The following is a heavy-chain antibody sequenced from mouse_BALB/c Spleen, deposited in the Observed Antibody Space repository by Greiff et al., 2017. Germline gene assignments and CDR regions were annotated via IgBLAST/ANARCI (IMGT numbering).Heavy chain of an antibody. D-gene: IGHD1-2*01. CDR1: GFTFSSYG. CDR2: ISSGGSYT. Sequence: EVQGVESGGDLVKPGGSLKLSCAASGFTFSSYGMSWVRQTPDKRLEWVATISSGGSYTYYPDSVKGRFTISRDNAKNTLYLQMSSLKSEDTAMYYCARGDTTAKAWFAYWGQGTLVTVSA. CDR3: ARGDTTAKAWFAY. V-gene: IGHV5-6*01. J-gene: IGHJ3*01.